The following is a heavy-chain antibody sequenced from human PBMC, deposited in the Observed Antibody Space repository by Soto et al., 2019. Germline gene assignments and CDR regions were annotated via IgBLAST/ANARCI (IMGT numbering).Heavy chain of an antibody. CDR1: GFTFSSYA. CDR2: ISGSGGST. Sequence: EVQLLESGGGLVQPGGSLRLSCAASGFTFSSYAMSWVRQAPGKGLEWVSAISGSGGSTYYADSVKGRFTISRDNSKNTLYLQMNSLRAEDTAVYYCAKPRPHRLWLTWYYYGMDVWGQGTTVTVSS. V-gene: IGHV3-23*01. J-gene: IGHJ6*02. CDR3: AKPRPHRLWLTWYYYGMDV. D-gene: IGHD3-10*01.